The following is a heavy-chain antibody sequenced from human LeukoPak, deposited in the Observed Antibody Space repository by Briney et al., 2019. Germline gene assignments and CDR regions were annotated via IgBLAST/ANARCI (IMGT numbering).Heavy chain of an antibody. V-gene: IGHV4-39*01. D-gene: IGHD6-19*01. Sequence: SETLSLTCTVSGGSISSYYWGWIRQPPGKGLEWIGSIYYSGSTYYNPSLKSRVTISVDTSKNQFSLKLSSVTAADTAVYYCARHGGGYSSGWRDYYYYMDVWGKGTTVTISS. J-gene: IGHJ6*03. CDR1: GGSISSYY. CDR2: IYYSGST. CDR3: ARHGGGYSSGWRDYYYYMDV.